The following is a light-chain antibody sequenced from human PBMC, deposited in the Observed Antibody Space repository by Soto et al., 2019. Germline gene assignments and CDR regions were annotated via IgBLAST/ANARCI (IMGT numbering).Light chain of an antibody. Sequence: EIVLTQSPGTLSSSPGERATLSCRASQSVSSSYLAWYQQKPGQAPRLLIYGASNRATGIPDRFSGSGSGTDFTLTISRLEPQDFAIYYCQQYGSSPPYTFGQGTKLEI. CDR2: GAS. J-gene: IGKJ2*01. CDR3: QQYGSSPPYT. CDR1: QSVSSSY. V-gene: IGKV3-20*01.